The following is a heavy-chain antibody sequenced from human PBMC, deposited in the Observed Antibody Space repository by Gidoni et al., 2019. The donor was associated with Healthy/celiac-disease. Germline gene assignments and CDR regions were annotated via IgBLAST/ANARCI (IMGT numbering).Heavy chain of an antibody. Sequence: EVQLVESGGGLIQPGGSLRLSCAASGFTVSSNYMSWVRQAPGKGLEWASVIYSGGSTYYADAVKGRFTISRDNSKNTLYLQMNSRRDEDTAGYYCASQAANYCSGGSCYLGNWGQGTLVTVSS. CDR3: ASQAANYCSGGSCYLGN. CDR1: GFTVSSNY. CDR2: IYSGGST. J-gene: IGHJ4*02. D-gene: IGHD2-15*01. V-gene: IGHV3-53*01.